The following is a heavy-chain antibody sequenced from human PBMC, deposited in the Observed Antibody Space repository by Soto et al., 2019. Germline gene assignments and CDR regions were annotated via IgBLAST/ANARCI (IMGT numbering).Heavy chain of an antibody. CDR1: GFTFSSYA. V-gene: IGHV3-30-3*01. Sequence: GGSLRLSCVASGFTFSSYAMHWVRQAPGKGLEWVAVISYDGSNKYYADSVKGRFTISRDNSKNTLYLQMNSLRAEDTAVYYCARGRFLEWLAFDYWGQGTLVTVSS. CDR2: ISYDGSNK. CDR3: ARGRFLEWLAFDY. D-gene: IGHD3-3*01. J-gene: IGHJ4*02.